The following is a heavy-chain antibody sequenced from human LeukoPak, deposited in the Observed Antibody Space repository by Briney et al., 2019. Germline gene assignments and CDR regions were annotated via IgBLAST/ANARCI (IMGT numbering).Heavy chain of an antibody. CDR2: IKQDGSEK. J-gene: IGHJ4*02. CDR3: AREYSYGYYRYFDY. Sequence: GRSLRLSCAASGFTFDDYAMHWVRQAPGKGLEWVANIKQDGSEKYYVDSVKGRFTISRDNAKNSLYLQMNSLRAEDTAVYYCAREYSYGYYRYFDYWGQGTLVTVSS. CDR1: GFTFDDYA. V-gene: IGHV3-7*01. D-gene: IGHD5-18*01.